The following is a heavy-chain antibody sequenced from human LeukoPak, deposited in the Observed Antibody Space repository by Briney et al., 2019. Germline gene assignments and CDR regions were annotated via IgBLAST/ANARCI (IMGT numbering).Heavy chain of an antibody. Sequence: ASVKVSCTASGYTFTGYYMHWVRQAPGQGLEWMGWINPNSGGTNFAQKFQGRVTMTRDTSISTAYMELSRLRSDDTAVYYCARFHYYGSGSLDYWGQGTLVTVSS. CDR2: INPNSGGT. CDR1: GYTFTGYY. J-gene: IGHJ4*02. CDR3: ARFHYYGSGSLDY. D-gene: IGHD3-10*01. V-gene: IGHV1-2*02.